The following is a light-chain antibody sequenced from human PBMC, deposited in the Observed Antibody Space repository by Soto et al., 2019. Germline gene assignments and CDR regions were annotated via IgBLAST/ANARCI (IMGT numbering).Light chain of an antibody. Sequence: DIQMTQSPSTLSASVGDRVTITCRASQSISSWLAWYQQKPVKDPKLLIYKASSLESGVPSRFSGSGSGTEFTLTIRSLQPDDFSTYYCQQYNSLTFGQGTKVDIK. J-gene: IGKJ1*01. V-gene: IGKV1-5*03. CDR2: KAS. CDR3: QQYNSLT. CDR1: QSISSW.